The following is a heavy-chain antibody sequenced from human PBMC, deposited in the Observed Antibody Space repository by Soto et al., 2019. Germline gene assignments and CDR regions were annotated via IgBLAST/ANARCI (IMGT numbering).Heavy chain of an antibody. D-gene: IGHD6-13*01. CDR3: ARRYSSSWYIAGYFDY. Sequence: GESLKISCKGSGYSFTSYWIGWVRQMPGKGLEWMGIIYPGDSDTRYSPSFQGQVTISADKSISTAYLQWSSLKASDTAMYYCARRYSSSWYIAGYFDYWGQGTLVTVSS. CDR1: GYSFTSYW. V-gene: IGHV5-51*01. J-gene: IGHJ4*02. CDR2: IYPGDSDT.